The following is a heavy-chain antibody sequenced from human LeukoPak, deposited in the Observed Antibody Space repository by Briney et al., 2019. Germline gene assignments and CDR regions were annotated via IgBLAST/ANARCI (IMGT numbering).Heavy chain of an antibody. Sequence: RAGGSLRLSCAASGFTFSSYAMSWVRQAPGKGLEWVSAISGSGGSTYYADSVKGRFTISRDNSKNTLYLQMNSLRAEDTAVYYCAKDMVPPGVVAATRPPNWFDPWGQGTLVTVSS. CDR3: AKDMVPPGVVAATRPPNWFDP. V-gene: IGHV3-23*01. J-gene: IGHJ5*02. CDR2: ISGSGGST. D-gene: IGHD2-15*01. CDR1: GFTFSSYA.